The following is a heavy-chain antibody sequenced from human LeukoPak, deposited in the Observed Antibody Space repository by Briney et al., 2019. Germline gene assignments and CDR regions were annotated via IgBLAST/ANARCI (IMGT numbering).Heavy chain of an antibody. J-gene: IGHJ4*02. Sequence: ASVKVSCKASGYTFTGYYMHWVRQAPGQGLEWMGWISAYNGNTNYAQKLQGRVTMTTDTSTSTAYMELRSLRSDDTAVYYCARDIEYGWYSSSWYYFDYWGQGTLVTVSS. D-gene: IGHD6-13*01. CDR1: GYTFTGYY. CDR2: ISAYNGNT. V-gene: IGHV1-18*04. CDR3: ARDIEYGWYSSSWYYFDY.